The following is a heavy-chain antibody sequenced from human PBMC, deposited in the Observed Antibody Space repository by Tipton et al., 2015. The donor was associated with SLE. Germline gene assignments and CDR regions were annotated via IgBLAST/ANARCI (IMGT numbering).Heavy chain of an antibody. CDR3: AREESYYMDV. V-gene: IGHV3-9*01. CDR2: ISWNSNRI. CDR1: RFTFNDYA. Sequence: SLRLSCAASRFTFNDYAMHWVRQAPGKGLEWVSSISWNSNRIVYADSVKGRFTISRDNAKNTLYLQMNNVGVEDTAVYYCAREESYYMDVWGKGTTVTVSS. D-gene: IGHD3-10*01. J-gene: IGHJ6*03.